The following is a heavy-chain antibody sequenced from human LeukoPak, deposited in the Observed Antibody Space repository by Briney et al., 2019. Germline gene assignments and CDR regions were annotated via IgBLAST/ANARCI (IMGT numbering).Heavy chain of an antibody. CDR1: GFTFSTYN. CDR2: ISTSSYYI. J-gene: IGHJ4*02. D-gene: IGHD2-15*01. Sequence: GGSLRLSCAASGFTFSTYNMNWVRQAPGKGLEWVSSISTSSYYIFYADSVKGRFTISRGNAKNSLYLQMNTLRDEDTAVYYCARDLILADSSGSSAHDYWGQGTLVTVSS. V-gene: IGHV3-21*01. CDR3: ARDLILADSSGSSAHDY.